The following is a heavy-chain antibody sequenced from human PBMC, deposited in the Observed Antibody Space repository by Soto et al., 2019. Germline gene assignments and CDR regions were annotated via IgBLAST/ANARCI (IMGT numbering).Heavy chain of an antibody. V-gene: IGHV3-48*02. J-gene: IGHJ5*02. Sequence: EVQLVESGGGLVQPGGSLRLSCAASGFTFSSYSMNWVRQAPGKGLEWVSYISSTSSTIYFADSVKGRFTISRDNDKNSLYLQMNSLRDEDTAVYYCARESSSYNWFDPWGQGTLVTVSS. CDR1: GFTFSSYS. CDR3: ARESSSYNWFDP. CDR2: ISSTSSTI. D-gene: IGHD6-13*01.